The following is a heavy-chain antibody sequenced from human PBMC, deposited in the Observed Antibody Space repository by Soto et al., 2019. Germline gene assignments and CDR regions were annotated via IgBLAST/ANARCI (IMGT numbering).Heavy chain of an antibody. D-gene: IGHD3-10*01. CDR1: GFSFYKGW. Sequence: EAQLVESGGGLVKPGGSLRVSCVASGFSFYKGWMSWVRQAPGKGLEWVGRIKSEADGGTTDYGGPVKGRFTISRDDSKNTLYLQMNSLKTEDTGVYYCTTSHHDSGSVSYWGQGTLVTVSS. CDR2: IKSEADGGTT. V-gene: IGHV3-15*01. J-gene: IGHJ4*02. CDR3: TTSHHDSGSVSY.